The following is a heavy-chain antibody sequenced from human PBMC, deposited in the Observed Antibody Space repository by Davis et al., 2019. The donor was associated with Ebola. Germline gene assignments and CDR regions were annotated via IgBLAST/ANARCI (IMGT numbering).Heavy chain of an antibody. CDR2: IKQDGSEK. V-gene: IGHV3-7*03. CDR3: ARVSLLRYFDWDY. D-gene: IGHD3-9*01. CDR1: GFTFSSYW. Sequence: PGGSLRLSCAASGFTFSSYWMSWVRQAPGKGLEWVANIKQDGSEKYYVDSVKGRFTISRDNAKNSLYLQMNSLRAEDTAVYYCARVSLLRYFDWDYWGQGTLVTVSS. J-gene: IGHJ4*02.